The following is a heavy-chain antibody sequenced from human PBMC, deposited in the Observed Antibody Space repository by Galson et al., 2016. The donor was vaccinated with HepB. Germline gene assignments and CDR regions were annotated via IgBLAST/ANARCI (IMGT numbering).Heavy chain of an antibody. V-gene: IGHV3-7*03. J-gene: IGHJ4*02. CDR3: AVRAGSSWYRGRFDF. D-gene: IGHD6-13*01. CDR1: GFTFSNYW. Sequence: SLRLSCAASGFTFSNYWMTWVRQAPGKGLEWVANIKQDGSEKYYVDSVKGRFTISRDNAKNSLYLQMNSLRAEDTAVYYCAVRAGSSWYRGRFDFWGQGTLVTVSS. CDR2: IKQDGSEK.